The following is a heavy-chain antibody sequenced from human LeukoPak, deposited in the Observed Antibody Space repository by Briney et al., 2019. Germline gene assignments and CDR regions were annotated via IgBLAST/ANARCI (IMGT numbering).Heavy chain of an antibody. V-gene: IGHV4-4*02. J-gene: IGHJ3*02. Sequence: PSETLSLTCTVSGASMSSSNWWSWVRQPPGKGLEWIGEIYHSGSTNYNPSLKSRVTISVDKSKNQFSLKLSSVTAADTAVYYCARVVTTVTTSFAFDIWGQGTMVTVSS. CDR2: IYHSGST. CDR3: ARVVTTVTTSFAFDI. D-gene: IGHD4-17*01. CDR1: GASMSSSNW.